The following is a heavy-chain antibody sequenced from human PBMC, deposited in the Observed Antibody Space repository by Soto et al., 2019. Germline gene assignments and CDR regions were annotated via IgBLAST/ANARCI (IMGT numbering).Heavy chain of an antibody. Sequence: QVQLVESGGGVVQPGRSLRLSCAASGFTFSSYGMHWVRQAPGKGLEWVAVISYDGSNKYYADSVKGRFTISRDNSKNTLYLQMNSLIAEDTAVYYCAKDGYSSSWYFDYWGQGTLVTVSS. CDR2: ISYDGSNK. V-gene: IGHV3-30*18. CDR3: AKDGYSSSWYFDY. CDR1: GFTFSSYG. J-gene: IGHJ4*02. D-gene: IGHD6-13*01.